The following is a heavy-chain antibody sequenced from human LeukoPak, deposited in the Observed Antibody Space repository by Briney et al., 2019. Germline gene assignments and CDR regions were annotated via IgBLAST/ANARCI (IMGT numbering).Heavy chain of an antibody. V-gene: IGHV4-61*02. CDR1: GGSIRSGSYY. J-gene: IGHJ4*02. D-gene: IGHD3-10*01. Sequence: PSETLSLTCTVSGGSIRSGSYYWSCIRQPAGNGLEWIGRIYTSGSTNYNPSLKSRVTISVDTSKNQFSLKLSSVTAADTAVYYCARDLWGSGIDNWGQGTLVTVSS. CDR2: IYTSGST. CDR3: ARDLWGSGIDN.